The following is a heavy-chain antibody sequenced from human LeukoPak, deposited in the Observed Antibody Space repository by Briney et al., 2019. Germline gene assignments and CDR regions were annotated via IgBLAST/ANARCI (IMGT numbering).Heavy chain of an antibody. D-gene: IGHD6-19*01. CDR3: AKDSGGGSSGWGLDY. CDR2: IRYDGSNK. CDR1: GFTFSSYG. V-gene: IGHV3-30*02. Sequence: GGSLRLSCAASGFTFSSYGMHWVRQAPGKGLEWVAFIRYDGSNKYYADSVKGRFTISRDNSKNTLYLQMNSLRAEDTAVYYCAKDSGGGSSGWGLDYWGQGTLVTVSS. J-gene: IGHJ4*02.